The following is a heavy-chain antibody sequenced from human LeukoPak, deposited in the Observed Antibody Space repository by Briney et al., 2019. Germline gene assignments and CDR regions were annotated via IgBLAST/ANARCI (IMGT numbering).Heavy chain of an antibody. CDR3: AKDTGDSSSWYEDRYFDY. Sequence: PGGSLRLSCAASGFTFSSYGMHWVRQAPGKGLEWVAFIRYDGSKKYYADAVNGRFTISRDNSKNTLYLQMNSLRAEDTAVYYCAKDTGDSSSWYEDRYFDYWGQGTLVTVSS. CDR1: GFTFSSYG. CDR2: IRYDGSKK. J-gene: IGHJ4*02. D-gene: IGHD6-13*01. V-gene: IGHV3-30*02.